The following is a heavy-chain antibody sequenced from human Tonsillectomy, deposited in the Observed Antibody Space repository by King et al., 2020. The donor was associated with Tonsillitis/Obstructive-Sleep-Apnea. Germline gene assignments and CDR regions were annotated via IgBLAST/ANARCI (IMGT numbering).Heavy chain of an antibody. V-gene: IGHV3-43*01. J-gene: IGHJ4*02. CDR1: GFIFDRFT. Sequence: VQLVEAGGVVVQPGGSLRLSCAASGFIFDRFTMHWVRQAPGKGLEWVSLSSRDGSNTKYADSVKGRFSISRDNSKNSLYLQMNSLRTEDTALYYCTKEAVYTKWPIESWGQGTLVTVSS. CDR2: SSRDGSNT. CDR3: TKEAVYTKWPIES. D-gene: IGHD5/OR15-5a*01.